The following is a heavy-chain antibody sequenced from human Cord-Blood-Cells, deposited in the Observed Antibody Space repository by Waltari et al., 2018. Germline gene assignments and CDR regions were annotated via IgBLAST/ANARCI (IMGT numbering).Heavy chain of an antibody. J-gene: IGHJ4*02. CDR2: IYYSGST. Sequence: QVQLQESGPGLVRPSETLSLTCPVSGGAISSYYWSWIRQPPGKGLEWIGYIYYSGSTNYNPSPKSRVTISLDTSKNQFSLKLSSVTAADTAVYYCARQGPSYGDYDYWGQGTLVTVSS. D-gene: IGHD4-17*01. CDR3: ARQGPSYGDYDY. CDR1: GGAISSYY. V-gene: IGHV4-59*01.